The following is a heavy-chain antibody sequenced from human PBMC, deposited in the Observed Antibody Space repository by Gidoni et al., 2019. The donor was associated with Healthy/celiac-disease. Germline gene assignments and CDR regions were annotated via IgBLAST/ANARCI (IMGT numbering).Heavy chain of an antibody. CDR2: TYSGGST. J-gene: IGHJ6*02. V-gene: IGHV3-53*04. Sequence: EVQLVESGGGLVQPGGSLTLSCAASGFTASSNYMSWVRQAPGKGLEWVSVTYSGGSTYYADSVKGLFTMSRHNTKNTMYLLMNSLRAEDTAVYYCARGQSPGYYYGMDVWGQGTTVTVSS. CDR3: ARGQSPGYYYGMDV. CDR1: GFTASSNY.